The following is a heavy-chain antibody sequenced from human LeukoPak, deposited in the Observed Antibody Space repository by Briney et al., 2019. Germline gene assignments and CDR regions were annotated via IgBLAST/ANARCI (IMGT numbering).Heavy chain of an antibody. CDR1: GGSFSGYY. J-gene: IGHJ4*01. Sequence: SETLSLTCAVYGGSFSGYYWSWIRQPPGKGLEWIGEINHSGSTNYNPSLKSRVTISVDTSKNQFSLKLSSVTAADTAVYYCARGLRYCSSTSCAIDYWAKEPWSPSPQ. D-gene: IGHD2-2*01. V-gene: IGHV4-34*01. CDR3: ARGLRYCSSTSCAIDY. CDR2: INHSGST.